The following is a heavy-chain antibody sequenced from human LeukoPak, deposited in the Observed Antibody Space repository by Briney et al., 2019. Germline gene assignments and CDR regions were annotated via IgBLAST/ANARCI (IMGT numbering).Heavy chain of an antibody. CDR1: GYTLTELS. Sequence: ASVKVSCKVSGYTLTELSMHWVRQAPGKGLEWMGGFDPEDGETIYAQKFQGRVTMTEDTSTDTAYMELSSLRSEDTAVYYCATAPEATPAAGGYGMDVWGQGTTVTVSS. J-gene: IGHJ6*02. D-gene: IGHD6-13*01. CDR3: ATAPEATPAAGGYGMDV. V-gene: IGHV1-24*01. CDR2: FDPEDGET.